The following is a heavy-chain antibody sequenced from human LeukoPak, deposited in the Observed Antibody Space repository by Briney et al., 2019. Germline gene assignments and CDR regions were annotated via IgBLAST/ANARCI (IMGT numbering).Heavy chain of an antibody. J-gene: IGHJ4*02. V-gene: IGHV1-69*13. CDR3: ARALAALGAFDY. CDR1: GRTFSSYA. Sequence: ASVKVSCKASGRTFSSYAISWVRQAPGQGLEWMGGIIPIFGTANYAQKFQGRVTITADESTSTAYMELSSLRSEDTAVYYCARALAALGAFDYWGQGTLVTVSS. D-gene: IGHD2-15*01. CDR2: IIPIFGTA.